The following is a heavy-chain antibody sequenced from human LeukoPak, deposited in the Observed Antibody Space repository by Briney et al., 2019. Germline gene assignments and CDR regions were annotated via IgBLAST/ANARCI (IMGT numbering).Heavy chain of an antibody. Sequence: PSETLSLTCTVSGGSISSYYWSWIRQPPGKGLEWIGYIYYSGSTNYNPSLKSRVTISVDTSKNQFSLKLSSVTAADTAVYYCARTPYDFWSGYTWFNYFDYWGQGTLVTVSS. CDR2: IYYSGST. V-gene: IGHV4-59*01. J-gene: IGHJ4*02. CDR3: ARTPYDFWSGYTWFNYFDY. D-gene: IGHD3-3*01. CDR1: GGSISSYY.